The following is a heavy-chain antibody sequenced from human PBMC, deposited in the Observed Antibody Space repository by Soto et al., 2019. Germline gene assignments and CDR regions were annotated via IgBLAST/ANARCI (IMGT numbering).Heavy chain of an antibody. CDR1: GFSFSSYW. V-gene: IGHV3-74*01. Sequence: EVQLVESGGGLVQPGGSLRLSCATSGFSFSSYWLHWVRQAPGKGLVWVSRINSDGSTTGYADSVKGRFTISRDNAQNTLYLQRSSLRAEDTALYDCARGLKVLYGTDVWGQGTTVTVSS. J-gene: IGHJ6*02. CDR3: ARGLKVLYGTDV. CDR2: INSDGSTT.